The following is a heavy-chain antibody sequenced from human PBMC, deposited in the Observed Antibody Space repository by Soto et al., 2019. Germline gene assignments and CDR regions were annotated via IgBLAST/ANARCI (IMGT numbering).Heavy chain of an antibody. CDR3: AFFRPIEYDVLFDP. CDR1: GFTVSSNY. Sequence: EVQLVESGGGLVQPGGSLRLSCAASGFTVSSNYMSWVRQAPGKGLEWVSVIYSGGSTYYADSVKGRFTISTHNSKNTLYLQMNSLRAEDTAVYYCAFFRPIEYDVLFDPWGQGTLVTVSS. J-gene: IGHJ5*02. CDR2: IYSGGST. D-gene: IGHD2-8*01. V-gene: IGHV3-53*04.